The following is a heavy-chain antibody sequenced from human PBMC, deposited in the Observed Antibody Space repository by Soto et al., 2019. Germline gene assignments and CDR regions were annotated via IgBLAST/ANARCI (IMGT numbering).Heavy chain of an antibody. CDR3: ARPRDGYSYGLDY. D-gene: IGHD5-18*01. CDR2: IWYDGSNK. J-gene: IGHJ4*02. CDR1: GFTCSSYG. V-gene: IGHV3-33*01. Sequence: QVQLVESGGGVVQPGRSMRLSCAASGFTCSSYGMHWVRQAPGKGLEWVAVIWYDGSNKYYADSVKGRFTISRDNSKNTLYLQMNSLRAEDTAVYYGARPRDGYSYGLDYWGQGTLVTVSS.